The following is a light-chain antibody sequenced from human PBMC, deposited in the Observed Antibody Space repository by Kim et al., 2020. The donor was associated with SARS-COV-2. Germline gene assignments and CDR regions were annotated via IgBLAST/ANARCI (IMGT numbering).Light chain of an antibody. J-gene: IGKJ2*01. Sequence: SASVGDRVTITCRASQGIHNYLAWFQQKPGKAPKSLIYAASDLQSGVPSKFSGSGSGTDFTLTISSLQPEDFATYYCQQYKTYPYTFGQGTKLEI. CDR2: AAS. V-gene: IGKV1-16*02. CDR3: QQYKTYPYT. CDR1: QGIHNY.